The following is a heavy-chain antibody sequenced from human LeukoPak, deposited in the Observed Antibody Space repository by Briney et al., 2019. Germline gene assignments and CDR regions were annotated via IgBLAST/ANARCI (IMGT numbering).Heavy chain of an antibody. D-gene: IGHD3-3*01. CDR2: IYYSGST. CDR1: GGSISSSSYY. J-gene: IGHJ5*02. Sequence: PSETLSLTCTVSGGSISSSSYYWGWIRQPPGKGLEWIGSIYYSGSTYYNPSLKSRVTISVDTSKNQFSLKLSSVTAADTAVYYCARQPSITIFGVVIIHWFDPWGQGTLVTVSS. CDR3: ARQPSITIFGVVIIHWFDP. V-gene: IGHV4-39*01.